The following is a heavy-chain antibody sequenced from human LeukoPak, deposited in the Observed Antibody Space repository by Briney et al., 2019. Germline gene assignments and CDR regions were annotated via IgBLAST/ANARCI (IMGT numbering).Heavy chain of an antibody. CDR3: ARGRALIAAAGTGDWFDP. D-gene: IGHD6-13*01. Sequence: ASVKVSCKASGYTFTSYYTHWVRQAPGQGLEWMGIINPSGGSTSYAQKFQGRVTMTRDMSTSTVYMELSSLRSEDTAVYYCARGRALIAAAGTGDWFDPWGQGTLVTVSS. CDR2: INPSGGST. CDR1: GYTFTSYY. V-gene: IGHV1-46*01. J-gene: IGHJ5*02.